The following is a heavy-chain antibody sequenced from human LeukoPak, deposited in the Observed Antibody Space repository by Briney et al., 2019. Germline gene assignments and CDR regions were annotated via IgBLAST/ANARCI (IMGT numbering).Heavy chain of an antibody. V-gene: IGHV4-59*02. CDR2: IYNSGST. CDR3: ARGPYGWSYSDAFHI. D-gene: IGHD1-26*01. J-gene: IGHJ3*02. Sequence: LVTLSRTCTVSGGPVRSDCRSWLRQPPGKGLEWIAYIYNSGSTSYNPSLKSRVTISMNTSKNQFSLKLSSVTAADPAVYYWARGPYGWSYSDAFHILGRGPMVT. CDR1: GGPVRSDC.